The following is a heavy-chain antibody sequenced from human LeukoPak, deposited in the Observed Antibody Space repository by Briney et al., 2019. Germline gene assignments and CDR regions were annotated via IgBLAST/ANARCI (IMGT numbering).Heavy chain of an antibody. CDR1: GYTFTSSH. D-gene: IGHD3-22*01. CDR3: ARELGVAFDLVNYFDY. V-gene: IGHV1-46*01. Sequence: ASVKVSCKTSGYTFTSSHLHWVRQAPGQGLEWMGAINPDSGATFYAHNFQGRVAVTSDTSTSTLYMKLSSLRSEDTAVYYCARELGVAFDLVNYFDYWGQGTLVTVSS. CDR2: INPDSGAT. J-gene: IGHJ4*02.